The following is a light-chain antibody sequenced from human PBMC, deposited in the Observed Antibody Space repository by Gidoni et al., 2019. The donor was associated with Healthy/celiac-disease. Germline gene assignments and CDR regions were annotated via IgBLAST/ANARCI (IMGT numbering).Light chain of an antibody. Sequence: DIQMTQSPSSLSASVGDRVTIPCRASQSISSYLNWYQQKPGKAPKLLIYAAYSLQSRVPSRFSGSGSGTDFTLTISSLQHEDFATYYCQQSYSTPYTFGQXTKLEIK. J-gene: IGKJ2*01. CDR3: QQSYSTPYT. CDR1: QSISSY. CDR2: AAY. V-gene: IGKV1-39*01.